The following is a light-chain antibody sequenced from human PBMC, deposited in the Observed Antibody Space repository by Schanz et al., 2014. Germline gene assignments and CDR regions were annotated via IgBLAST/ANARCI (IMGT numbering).Light chain of an antibody. J-gene: IGKJ1*01. CDR2: AAS. V-gene: IGKV1-39*01. CDR1: QSIYNY. CDR3: QQTYSTPRT. Sequence: DIQMTQSPSSLSASVGDRVTITCRASQSIYNYLSWYQQKPGEAPKVLIYAASNLQSGVPSRFSGSGSGTDFTLTISSLQPEDFATYYCQQTYSTPRTFGQGTKVEIQ.